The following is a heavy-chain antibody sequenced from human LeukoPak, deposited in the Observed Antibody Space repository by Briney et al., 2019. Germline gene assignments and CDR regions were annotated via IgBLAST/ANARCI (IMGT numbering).Heavy chain of an antibody. V-gene: IGHV3-33*01. D-gene: IGHD3-22*01. J-gene: IGHJ4*02. CDR2: IYYDGSHK. CDR1: GXTFTSYG. Sequence: PGGSLRLSCAASGXTFTSYGMHWVRQAPDQGLEWVAVIYYDGSHKYYADSVKGRFTISRDNSKNTLYLQMTSLRAEDTAVYNCARDRSSGYFDSWGQGTLVTVSS. CDR3: ARDRSSGYFDS.